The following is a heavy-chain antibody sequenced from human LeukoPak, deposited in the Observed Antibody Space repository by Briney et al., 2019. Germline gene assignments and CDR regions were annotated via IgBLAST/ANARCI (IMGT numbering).Heavy chain of an antibody. V-gene: IGHV4-34*01. Sequence: PSETLSLTCAVYGGSFSGYYWSWIRQPPGKGLEWIGEINHSGSTNYNPSLKSRVTISVDTSKNQFSLKLSSVTAADTAVYYCARNFDWSPYGMDVWGQGTTVTVSS. CDR1: GGSFSGYY. CDR2: INHSGST. D-gene: IGHD3-9*01. CDR3: ARNFDWSPYGMDV. J-gene: IGHJ6*02.